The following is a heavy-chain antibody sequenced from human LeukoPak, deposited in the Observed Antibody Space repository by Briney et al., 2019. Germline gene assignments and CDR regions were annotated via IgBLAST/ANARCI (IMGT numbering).Heavy chain of an antibody. Sequence: QPGGSLRLSCAASGFTFSSYGMHWVRQAPGKGLEWVAFIRYDGSNKYYADSVKGRFTISRDNSKNTLYLQMNSLRAEDTAVYYCAKDKDVLLWFGESNDYWGQGTLVTVSS. CDR2: IRYDGSNK. J-gene: IGHJ4*02. CDR3: AKDKDVLLWFGESNDY. D-gene: IGHD3-10*01. CDR1: GFTFSSYG. V-gene: IGHV3-30*02.